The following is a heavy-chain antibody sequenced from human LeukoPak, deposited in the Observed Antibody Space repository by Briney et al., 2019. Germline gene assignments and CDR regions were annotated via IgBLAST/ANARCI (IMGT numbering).Heavy chain of an antibody. Sequence: ASVTVSCKASGYTFTSYDINWVRQAPGQGLEWMGWMNPNSGNTAYAQKFQGRVTMTRNTSISTAYMELSSLRSEDTAVYYCARAYSGSYYWGQGTLVTVSS. D-gene: IGHD1-26*01. V-gene: IGHV1-8*01. CDR3: ARAYSGSYY. CDR2: MNPNSGNT. J-gene: IGHJ4*02. CDR1: GYTFTSYD.